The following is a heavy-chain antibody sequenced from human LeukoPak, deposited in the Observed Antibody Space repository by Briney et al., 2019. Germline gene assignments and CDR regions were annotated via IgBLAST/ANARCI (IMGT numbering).Heavy chain of an antibody. J-gene: IGHJ3*02. V-gene: IGHV1-8*03. D-gene: IGHD3-22*01. CDR2: MNPNSGNT. CDR1: GYTLTELS. Sequence: ASVKVSCKVSGYTLTELSMHWVRQAPGQGLEWMGWMNPNSGNTGYAQKFQGRVTITRNTSISTAYMELSSLRSEDTAVYYCARDYYDRAFDIWGQGTMVTVSS. CDR3: ARDYYDRAFDI.